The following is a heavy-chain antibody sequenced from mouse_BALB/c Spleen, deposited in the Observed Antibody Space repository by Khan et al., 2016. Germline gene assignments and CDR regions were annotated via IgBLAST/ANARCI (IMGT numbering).Heavy chain of an antibody. Sequence: QVQLQQSGAELVRPGTSVKISCKASAYTFTNYWLGWVKQRPGHGLEWIGDIYPGGGYTNYNEKFKGKATLTADTSSSTAYMQLSSLTSEDSAVYYCARFYYGSSYWYFDVWGAGTTVTVSS. J-gene: IGHJ1*01. CDR2: IYPGGGYT. V-gene: IGHV1-63*02. CDR1: AYTFTNYW. CDR3: ARFYYGSSYWYFDV. D-gene: IGHD1-1*01.